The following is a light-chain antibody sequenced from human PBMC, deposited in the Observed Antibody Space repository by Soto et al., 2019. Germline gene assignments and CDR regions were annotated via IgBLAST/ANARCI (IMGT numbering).Light chain of an antibody. Sequence: IVRTQSPATLSVSPGERCTLSCMAIQSVNSNYLAWYQQKPGQAPRLLLYGISKRATDITDRFSGSGSGTELTLTISSLQTEDFATYYCQQHGQWPITFGQGTRLEIK. CDR2: GIS. J-gene: IGKJ5*01. CDR3: QQHGQWPIT. V-gene: IGKV3D-15*01. CDR1: QSVNSN.